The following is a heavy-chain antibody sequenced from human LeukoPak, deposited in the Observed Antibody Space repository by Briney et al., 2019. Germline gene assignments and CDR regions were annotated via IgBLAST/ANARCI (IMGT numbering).Heavy chain of an antibody. J-gene: IGHJ3*02. CDR3: AKDTAYYYDSSGYPDAFDI. Sequence: GGSLRLSCAASGFTFSSYGMHWVRQAPGKGLQWVAVILYDGSIKYYADSVEGRFTISRDNSKNTLYLQMNSLRAEDTAVYYCAKDTAYYYDSSGYPDAFDIWGQGTMVTVSS. CDR2: ILYDGSIK. D-gene: IGHD3-22*01. CDR1: GFTFSSYG. V-gene: IGHV3-30*18.